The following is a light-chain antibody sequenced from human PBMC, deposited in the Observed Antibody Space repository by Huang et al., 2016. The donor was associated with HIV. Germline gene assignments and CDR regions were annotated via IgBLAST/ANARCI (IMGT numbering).Light chain of an antibody. Sequence: EIVMTQSPATLSVSPGERATLSCRASQSVTSNLAWYQQMPGKAPRLLFHGASARANGSPARLSGGGYGTEFALTISGLQSEDFAVYYCQQYSNWTPAFGGGTKVEIK. J-gene: IGKJ4*01. CDR2: GAS. CDR3: QQYSNWTPA. V-gene: IGKV3D-15*01. CDR1: QSVTSN.